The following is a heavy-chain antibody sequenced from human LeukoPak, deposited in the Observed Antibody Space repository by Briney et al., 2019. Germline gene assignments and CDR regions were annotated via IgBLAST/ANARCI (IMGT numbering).Heavy chain of an antibody. J-gene: IGHJ4*02. CDR1: GLTFSSYA. CDR2: VSGSGDNT. D-gene: IGHD6-13*01. CDR3: AKDRSSSWYFDY. Sequence: GGSLRLSCAASGLTFSSYAMSWVRQGPGKGLEWVAAVSGSGDNTYYADSVKGRFTISRDNSRNTLYLQMNSLRGEDTAVYYCAKDRSSSWYFDYWGQGILVTVSS. V-gene: IGHV3-23*01.